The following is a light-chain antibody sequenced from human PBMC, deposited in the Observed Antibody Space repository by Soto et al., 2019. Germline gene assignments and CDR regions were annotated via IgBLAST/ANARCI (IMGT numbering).Light chain of an antibody. V-gene: IGKV3-20*01. Sequence: EIVLTPSRGTLSLSPCERATLYFSASQSVSSNYLAWDQQKPGQAPRLLIYDASRRATGIPDRFSGSGSGADFILSISRLEPEDFAVYYCQQYGSSPWTFGQGTKV. CDR2: DAS. J-gene: IGKJ1*01. CDR1: QSVSSNY. CDR3: QQYGSSPWT.